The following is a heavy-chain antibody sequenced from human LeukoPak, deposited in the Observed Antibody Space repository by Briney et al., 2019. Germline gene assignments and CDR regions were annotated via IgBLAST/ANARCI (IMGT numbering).Heavy chain of an antibody. CDR3: ARPSSDSSDAFDI. V-gene: IGHV4-31*03. D-gene: IGHD2-21*01. CDR2: IYYSGST. CDR1: GGSISSGGYY. J-gene: IGHJ3*02. Sequence: SQTLSLTCTVSGGSISSGGYYWSWTRQHPGKGLEWIGYIYYSGSTYYNPSLKSRVTISVDTSKNQFSLKLSSVTAADTAVYYCARPSSDSSDAFDIWGQGTMVTVSS.